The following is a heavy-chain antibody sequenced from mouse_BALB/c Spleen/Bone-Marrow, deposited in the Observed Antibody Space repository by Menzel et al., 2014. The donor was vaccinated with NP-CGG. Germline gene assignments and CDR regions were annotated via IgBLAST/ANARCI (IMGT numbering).Heavy chain of an antibody. CDR1: GFNIKDTY. CDR3: ALYYDYDVGY. Sequence: VQLQQSGAELVKPGASVKLSCTASGFNIKDTYMHWAKQRPEQGLEWIGRIDPANGNTKYDPKFQGKATITADTSSNTAYLQLSSLTSEDTVVYYCALYYDYDVGYWGQGTTLTVSS. V-gene: IGHV14-3*02. CDR2: IDPANGNT. D-gene: IGHD2-4*01. J-gene: IGHJ2*01.